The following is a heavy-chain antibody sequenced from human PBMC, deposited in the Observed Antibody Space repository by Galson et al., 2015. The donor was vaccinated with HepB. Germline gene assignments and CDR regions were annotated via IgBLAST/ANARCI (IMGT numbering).Heavy chain of an antibody. V-gene: IGHV5-51*03. Sequence: QSGAAVKKPGESLKISCKGSGYSFTNYWIGWVRQMPGKVLEWLGISYPGDSDTRYSPSFQGQVTISADKSISTAYLQWISLKALDTAMYYCARPGYSSGFYAFDIWGQGTMVTVSS. D-gene: IGHD6-19*01. CDR1: GYSFTNYW. J-gene: IGHJ3*02. CDR3: ARPGYSSGFYAFDI. CDR2: SYPGDSDT.